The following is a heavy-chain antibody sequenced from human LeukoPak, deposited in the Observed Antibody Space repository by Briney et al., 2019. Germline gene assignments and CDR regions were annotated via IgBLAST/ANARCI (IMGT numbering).Heavy chain of an antibody. CDR3: ARVGGDYDILTGYYDYYYYGMDV. J-gene: IGHJ6*02. CDR2: INHSGSN. D-gene: IGHD3-9*01. Sequence: SETLSLTCAVYGGSFSGYYWSWIRQPPGKGLEWIGEINHSGSNNYNPSLKSRVTISVDTSKNQFSLKLSSVTAADTAVYYCARVGGDYDILTGYYDYYYYGMDVWGQGTTVTVSS. V-gene: IGHV4-34*01. CDR1: GGSFSGYY.